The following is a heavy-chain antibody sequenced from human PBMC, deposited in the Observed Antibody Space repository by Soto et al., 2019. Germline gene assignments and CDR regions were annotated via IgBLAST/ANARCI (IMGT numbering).Heavy chain of an antibody. CDR1: GDSVSSNSAA. Sequence: SQTLSLTCVISGDSVSSNSAAWNWIRQSPSRGLEWLGRTYYRSKWYNDYAVSVKSRITINPDTSKNQFSLQLNSVTTEDTAVNYCARVPDTAMVLGAFDIWGQQTTVTVSS. D-gene: IGHD5-18*01. V-gene: IGHV6-1*01. CDR3: ARVPDTAMVLGAFDI. J-gene: IGHJ3*02. CDR2: TYYRSKWYN.